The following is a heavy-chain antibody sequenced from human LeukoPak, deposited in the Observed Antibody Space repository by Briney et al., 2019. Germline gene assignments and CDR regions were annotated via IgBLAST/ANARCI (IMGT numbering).Heavy chain of an antibody. CDR2: MSGSGGST. D-gene: IGHD2-15*01. V-gene: IGHV3-23*01. Sequence: GGSLRLSCAASGFTLSSYAMSWVRQAGGKGLGGVSAMSGSGGSTYYADSVKGRFTISRDNSKNTLYLQMNSLRAEDTAVYYCAKGSGPLQYYFDYWGQGTLVTVSS. J-gene: IGHJ4*02. CDR3: AKGSGPLQYYFDY. CDR1: GFTLSSYA.